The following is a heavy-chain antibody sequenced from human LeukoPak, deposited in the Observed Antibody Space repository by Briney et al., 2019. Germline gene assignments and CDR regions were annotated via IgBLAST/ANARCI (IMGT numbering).Heavy chain of an antibody. CDR3: TPYIYYYYYMDV. CDR2: IKSKTDGGTT. D-gene: IGHD1-1*01. V-gene: IGHV3-15*01. Sequence: PGGSLRLSCAASGFTFSNAWMSWVRQAPGKGLEWVGRIKSKTDGGTTDYAAPVKGRFTISRDDSKNTLYLQMNSLKTEDTAVYYCTPYIYYYYYMDVWGKGTTVTVSS. J-gene: IGHJ6*03. CDR1: GFTFSNAW.